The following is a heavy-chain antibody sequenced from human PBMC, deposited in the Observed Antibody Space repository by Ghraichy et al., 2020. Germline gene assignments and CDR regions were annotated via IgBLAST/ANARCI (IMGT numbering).Heavy chain of an antibody. D-gene: IGHD2-21*02. Sequence: AVKVSCKASGGTFKNYAFSWVRRAPGQGLEWMGVITPLFGTSQYTQKFQGRVTITADESTRTTYMELSSLRSEDTAVYYCARTPNSCIGGACSNFYYYYGFDVWGQGTTVTVSS. CDR2: ITPLFGTS. CDR1: GGTFKNYA. CDR3: ARTPNSCIGGACSNFYYYYGFDV. J-gene: IGHJ6*02. V-gene: IGHV1-69*13.